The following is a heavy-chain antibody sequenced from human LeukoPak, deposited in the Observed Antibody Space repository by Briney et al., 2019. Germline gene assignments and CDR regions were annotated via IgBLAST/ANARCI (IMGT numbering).Heavy chain of an antibody. CDR2: IKEDGSEE. Sequence: RGSLRLSCAASGFTPRRVWMTSGREAPGNGLKCGANIKEDGSEEYYVDSVKGRFTISRDNAKNSLYLQMNSLRAEDTAVYYCARAGMETDPLDYYYYMDVWGKGTTVTISS. J-gene: IGHJ6*03. CDR1: GFTPRRVW. CDR3: ARAGMETDPLDYYYYMDV. D-gene: IGHD5-18*01. V-gene: IGHV3-7*04.